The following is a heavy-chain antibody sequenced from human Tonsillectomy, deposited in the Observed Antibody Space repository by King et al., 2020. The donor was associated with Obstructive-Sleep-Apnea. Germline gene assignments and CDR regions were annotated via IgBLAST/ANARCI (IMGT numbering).Heavy chain of an antibody. J-gene: IGHJ4*02. CDR3: ARDFDTDGYNCAY. Sequence: VQLVESGGGVVQPGRSLRLSCAASGFTFSSYAMHWVRQAPGKGLEWVAVISYDGRNKYYADSVKGRFTSSRDNSKNTLYLQMNSLRAEDTAVYYCARDFDTDGYNCAYWGQGTLVTVSS. D-gene: IGHD5-24*01. V-gene: IGHV3-30*04. CDR1: GFTFSSYA. CDR2: ISYDGRNK.